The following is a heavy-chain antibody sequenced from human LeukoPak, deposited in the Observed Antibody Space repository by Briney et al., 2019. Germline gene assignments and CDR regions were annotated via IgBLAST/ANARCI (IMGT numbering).Heavy chain of an antibody. CDR1: GFTLGGHD. V-gene: IGHV3-13*01. CDR2: VSAGHHA. D-gene: IGHD5-18*01. J-gene: IGHJ4*02. Sequence: GGSLRLSCTASGFTLGGHDMHWVRQTPGDGLEWVAAVSAGHHAFYAGSVKGRFTVSREDAKNTLYLQMNSLRAGDTAVYYCVREARGYHYTYFDYWGQGSLVTVSS. CDR3: VREARGYHYTYFDY.